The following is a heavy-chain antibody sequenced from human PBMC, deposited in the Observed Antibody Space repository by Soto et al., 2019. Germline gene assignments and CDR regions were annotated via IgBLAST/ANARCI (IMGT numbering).Heavy chain of an antibody. J-gene: IGHJ4*02. CDR3: ASYPSYSGYED. Sequence: SETLSLTCAVYGGSFSGSYWTWIRQSPGKGLEWIGDINFSGIAKYNPSLKSRVTISVDTSKNQFSLKLSSVTAADTAVYYCASYPSYSGYEDWGQGTLVTVSS. CDR1: GGSFSGSY. V-gene: IGHV4-34*01. D-gene: IGHD5-12*01. CDR2: INFSGIA.